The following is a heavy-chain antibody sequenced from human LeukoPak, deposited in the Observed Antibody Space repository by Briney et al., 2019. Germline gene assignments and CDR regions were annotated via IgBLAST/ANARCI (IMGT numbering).Heavy chain of an antibody. CDR1: GFTFSHAW. D-gene: IGHD1-26*01. J-gene: IGHJ4*02. CDR2: IKSKIDGGTT. V-gene: IGHV3-15*01. CDR3: VRGPSGSYT. Sequence: GGSLRLSCAASGFTFSHAWMSWVRQAPGKGLEWVGRIKSKIDGGTTDYAAPVKGRFTISRDDSKNTLYLQMNSLKTEDTAVYYCVRGPSGSYTWGQGILVTVSS.